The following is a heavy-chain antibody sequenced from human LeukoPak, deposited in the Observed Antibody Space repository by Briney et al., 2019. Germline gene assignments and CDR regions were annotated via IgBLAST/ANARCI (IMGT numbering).Heavy chain of an antibody. CDR3: AKDGQVNQPDRLFTD. V-gene: IGHV3-23*01. D-gene: IGHD1-14*01. CDR1: GFTFSSYA. J-gene: IGHJ4*02. Sequence: QPGGSLRLSCAASGFTFSSYAMSWGRQAPGKGLEWVSVISGSGGTTHYADSVKGRFTISRDNSKNTLYLQMNSLRGEDTAVYYCAKDGQVNQPDRLFTDWGQGTLVIVSS. CDR2: ISGSGGTT.